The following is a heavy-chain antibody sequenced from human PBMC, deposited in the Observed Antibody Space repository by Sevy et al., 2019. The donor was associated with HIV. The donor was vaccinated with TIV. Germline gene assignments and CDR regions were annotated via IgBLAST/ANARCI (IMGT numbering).Heavy chain of an antibody. J-gene: IGHJ4*02. CDR2: IIPVYGTT. CDR1: GDTFRKYV. D-gene: IGHD2-21*02. CDR3: ARDMTCGGDCYYFDN. Sequence: ASVKVSCKASGDTFRKYVISWVRQAPGQGLKWMGGIIPVYGTTNHAQKFQARVTFTADASTSTVYMELSRLRSEDTAVYYCARDMTCGGDCYYFDNWGQGTLVTVSS. V-gene: IGHV1-69*13.